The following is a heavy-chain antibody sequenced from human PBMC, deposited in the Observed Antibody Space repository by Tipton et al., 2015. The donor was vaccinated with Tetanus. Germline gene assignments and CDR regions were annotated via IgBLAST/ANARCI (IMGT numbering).Heavy chain of an antibody. D-gene: IGHD3-10*01. CDR3: ARHLYGYWFDP. CDR2: IYFQGST. J-gene: IGHJ5*02. V-gene: IGHV4-39*02. Sequence: SRGSISDKKYYWGWIRQPPGKGLEWIASIYFQGSTYYSPSLKSRVTIAVDTSQNLFSLRLTSVTAADTAVYYCARHLYGYWFDPWGQGALVTVSS. CDR1: RGSISDKKYY.